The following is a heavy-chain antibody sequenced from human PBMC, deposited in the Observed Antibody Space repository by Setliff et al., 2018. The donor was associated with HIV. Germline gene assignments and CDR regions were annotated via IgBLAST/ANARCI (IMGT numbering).Heavy chain of an antibody. Sequence: LSLTCTVSGDSIFSGTYYWSWIRQPAGKGLEWIGHLYTSGSTNYNPSLKSRVTISVDTSKNQFSLKLSSVTAADKAVYYCVRDGLYCSGGSGYRGNWFDPWGQGTLVTVSS. V-gene: IGHV4-61*09. CDR2: LYTSGST. J-gene: IGHJ5*02. CDR3: VRDGLYCSGGSGYRGNWFDP. D-gene: IGHD2-15*01. CDR1: GDSIFSGTYY.